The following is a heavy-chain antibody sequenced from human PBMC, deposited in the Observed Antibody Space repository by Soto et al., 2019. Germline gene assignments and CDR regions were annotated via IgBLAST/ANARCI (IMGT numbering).Heavy chain of an antibody. J-gene: IGHJ4*02. V-gene: IGHV4-59*08. CDR3: ARLNKASGTDN. CDR1: GDSIRSYY. D-gene: IGHD1-1*01. Sequence: QVQLQESGPGLVKPSETLSLTCTVSGDSIRSYYWTWIRQPPGKGLEWIGYISYSGSSNYNPSLKRRVTISVDTSKNQYSLKLDSVTAADTAVYYCARLNKASGTDNWGQGTLVTVSS. CDR2: ISYSGSS.